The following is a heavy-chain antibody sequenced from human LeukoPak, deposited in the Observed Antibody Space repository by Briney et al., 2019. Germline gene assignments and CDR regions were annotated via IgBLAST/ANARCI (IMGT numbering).Heavy chain of an antibody. D-gene: IGHD3-10*01. J-gene: IGHJ4*02. Sequence: GGSLRLSCAASGFTFSSYAMLWVRHAPGKGLEWVAVISYDGSNTYYADSVKGRFTISRDNSKNTLYLQMNRLRAEDTAVYYCAREEGEYYTQIDYGGQGTLVTVS. V-gene: IGHV3-30-3*01. CDR1: GFTFSSYA. CDR2: ISYDGSNT. CDR3: AREEGEYYTQIDY.